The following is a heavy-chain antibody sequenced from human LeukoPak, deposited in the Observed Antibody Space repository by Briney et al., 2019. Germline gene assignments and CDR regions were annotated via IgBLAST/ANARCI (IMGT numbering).Heavy chain of an antibody. CDR3: AKDGGGYCSSTSCYGDY. J-gene: IGHJ4*02. CDR1: GFIFSDFA. D-gene: IGHD2-2*01. Sequence: GGSLRLSCAASGFIFSDFAMSWVRQAPGKGLEWVSAISGSGGSTYYADSVKGRFTISRDNSKNTLYLQMNSLRAEDTAVYYCAKDGGGYCSSTSCYGDYWGQGTLVTVSS. V-gene: IGHV3-23*01. CDR2: ISGSGGST.